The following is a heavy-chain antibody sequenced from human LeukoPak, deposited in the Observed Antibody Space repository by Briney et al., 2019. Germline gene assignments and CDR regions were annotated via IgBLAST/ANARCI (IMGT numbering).Heavy chain of an antibody. CDR1: GGYISSYY. D-gene: IGHD5-24*01. V-gene: IGHV4-34*01. CDR2: INHSGST. CDR3: ARGGDGYNFYFDY. J-gene: IGHJ4*02. Sequence: PSETLSLTCTVSGGYISSYYWSWIRQPPGKGLEWIGEINHSGSTNYNPSLKSRVTISVDTSKNQFSLKLSSVTAADTAVYYCARGGDGYNFYFDYWGQGTLVTVSS.